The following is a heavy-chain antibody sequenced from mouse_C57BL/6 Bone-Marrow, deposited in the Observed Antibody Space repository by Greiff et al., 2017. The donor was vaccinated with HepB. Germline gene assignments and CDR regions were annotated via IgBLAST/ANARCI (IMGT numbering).Heavy chain of an antibody. J-gene: IGHJ3*01. CDR3: ARWDYYYGSSLSY. CDR1: GYTFTDYY. D-gene: IGHD1-1*01. Sequence: QVQLQQSGAELVRPGASVKLSCKASGYTFTDYYINWVKQRPGQGLEWIARIYPGSGNTYYNEKFKGKATLTAEKSSSTAYMQLSSLTSEDSAVYFCARWDYYYGSSLSYWGQGTLVTVSA. CDR2: IYPGSGNT. V-gene: IGHV1-76*01.